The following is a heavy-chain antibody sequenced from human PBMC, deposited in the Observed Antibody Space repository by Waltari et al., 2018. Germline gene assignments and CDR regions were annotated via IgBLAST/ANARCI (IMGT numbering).Heavy chain of an antibody. V-gene: IGHV3-11*01. J-gene: IGHJ4*02. Sequence: QVRLVESGGGLVKPGGSLRLSCAASGFTVSDFYMSWIRQAPGKGLEWISYISSNNDITHYADSVRGRFTISRDNAKNSLYLQMNSLTVDDTAVYYCARVLEHIYDFWSGYSYYMDYWGQGILVTVSS. D-gene: IGHD3-3*01. CDR2: ISSNNDIT. CDR1: GFTVSDFY. CDR3: ARVLEHIYDFWSGYSYYMDY.